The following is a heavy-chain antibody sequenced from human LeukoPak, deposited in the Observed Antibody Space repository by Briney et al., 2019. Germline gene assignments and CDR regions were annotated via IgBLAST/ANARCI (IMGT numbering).Heavy chain of an antibody. Sequence: PSETLSLTCTVSGGSISSSSYYWGWIRQPPGKGLEWIGSIYYSGSTYYNPSLKSRVTISVDTSKNQFSLKLSSVTAADTAVYYCATRDNDYSTHRHYWGQGTLVTVSS. CDR3: ATRDNDYSTHRHY. J-gene: IGHJ4*02. CDR1: GGSISSSSYY. CDR2: IYYSGST. V-gene: IGHV4-39*01. D-gene: IGHD4-11*01.